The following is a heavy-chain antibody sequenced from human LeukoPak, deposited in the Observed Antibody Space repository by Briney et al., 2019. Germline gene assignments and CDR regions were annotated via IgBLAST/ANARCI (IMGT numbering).Heavy chain of an antibody. Sequence: PSETLSLTCTVSGGSISSYYWSWIRQPPGKGLEWIGYIYYSGSTNYNPSLKSRVTISVDTSKNQFSLKLSSVTAADTAVYYCARHPSYYDRIVYWGQGTLVTVSS. D-gene: IGHD3-22*01. J-gene: IGHJ4*02. CDR3: ARHPSYYDRIVY. V-gene: IGHV4-59*08. CDR2: IYYSGST. CDR1: GGSISSYY.